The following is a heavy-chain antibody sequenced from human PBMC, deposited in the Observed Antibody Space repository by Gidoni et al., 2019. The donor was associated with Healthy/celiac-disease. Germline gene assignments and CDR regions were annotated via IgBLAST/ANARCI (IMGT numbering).Heavy chain of an antibody. CDR1: GFTFDDYA. J-gene: IGHJ3*02. Sequence: EVQRVESGGGVVQPGRSLRLYCAASGFTFDDYAMHWVRQAPGEGLVLVSGISWNSGSIGYADSVKGRFTISRDNAKNSLYLQMISLRAEDTALYYCAKDITDSSGYHYAFDIWGQGTMVTVSS. V-gene: IGHV3-9*01. CDR3: AKDITDSSGYHYAFDI. D-gene: IGHD3-22*01. CDR2: ISWNSGSI.